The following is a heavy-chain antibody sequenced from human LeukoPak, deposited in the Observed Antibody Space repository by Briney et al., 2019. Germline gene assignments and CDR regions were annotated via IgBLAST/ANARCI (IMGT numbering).Heavy chain of an antibody. CDR2: FYYSGST. J-gene: IGHJ4*02. CDR1: GDSISSSTYY. V-gene: IGHV4-39*07. D-gene: IGHD4-17*01. Sequence: KPSETLSLTCTVSGDSISSSTYYWGWIRQPPGKGLEWIGSFYYSGSTNYNPSLKSRVTISVDKSKNQFSLKLSSVTAADTAVYYCARSSGPYGDYVGLVYWGQGTLVTVSS. CDR3: ARSSGPYGDYVGLVY.